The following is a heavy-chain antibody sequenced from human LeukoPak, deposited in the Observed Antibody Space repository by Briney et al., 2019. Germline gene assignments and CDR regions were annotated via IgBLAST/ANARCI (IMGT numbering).Heavy chain of an antibody. Sequence: GGSLRLSCVASGFTFSSYSMNWVRQAPGKGLEWVSAISGSGGSTYYADSVKGRFTISRDNSRNTLYLHMNSLRAEDTAVYYCAKAVAAYYYYGMDVWGQGTTVTVSS. D-gene: IGHD6-19*01. CDR2: ISGSGGST. CDR3: AKAVAAYYYYGMDV. J-gene: IGHJ6*02. CDR1: GFTFSSYS. V-gene: IGHV3-23*01.